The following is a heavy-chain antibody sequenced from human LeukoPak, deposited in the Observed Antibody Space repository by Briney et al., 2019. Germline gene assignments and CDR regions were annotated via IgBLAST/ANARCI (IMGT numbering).Heavy chain of an antibody. J-gene: IGHJ4*02. V-gene: IGHV4/OR15-8*02. D-gene: IGHD1-26*01. Sequence: KPSETLSLTCGVSGGSISGTNWWSWVRQPPGQGLEWIGEISLAGQTNYNPSLNGRVTMSLDKSSNQLSLHLPSATAADTATYFWSSESGPFCPFGYWGQGTLVIVSS. CDR3: SSESGPFCPFGY. CDR1: GGSISGTNW. CDR2: ISLAGQT.